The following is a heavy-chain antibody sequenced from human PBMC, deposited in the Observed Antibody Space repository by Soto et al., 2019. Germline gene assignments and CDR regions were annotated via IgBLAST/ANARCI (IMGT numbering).Heavy chain of an antibody. D-gene: IGHD3-3*01. CDR2: ISYDGSNK. CDR1: GFTFSSYA. J-gene: IGHJ6*02. Sequence: GGSLRLSCAASGFTFSSYAMHWVRQAPGKGLEWVAVISYDGSNKYYADSVKGRFTISRDNSKNTLYLQMKRLRAEDTAVYYCARENLYDFWSGYQDPFYYYYGMDVWGQGTTVTVSS. V-gene: IGHV3-30-3*01. CDR3: ARENLYDFWSGYQDPFYYYYGMDV.